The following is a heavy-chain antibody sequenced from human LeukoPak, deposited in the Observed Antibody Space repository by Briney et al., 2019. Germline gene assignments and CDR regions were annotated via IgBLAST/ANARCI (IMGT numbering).Heavy chain of an antibody. CDR2: ISSSSSTI. V-gene: IGHV3-48*01. J-gene: IGHJ4*02. CDR3: ARRYSGLDY. Sequence: GGSLRLSCAASGFTFGSYSMNWVRQAPGKGLEWVSYISSSSSTIYYADSVKGRFTISRDNAKNSLYLQMNSLRAEDTAVYYCARRYSGLDYWGQGTLVTVSS. CDR1: GFTFGSYS. D-gene: IGHD4-11*01.